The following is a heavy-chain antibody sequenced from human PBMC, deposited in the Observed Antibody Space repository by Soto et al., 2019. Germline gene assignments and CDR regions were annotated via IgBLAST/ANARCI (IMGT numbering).Heavy chain of an antibody. Sequence: PGGSLRLSCAASGFTFSSYAMHWVRQAPGKGLEWVAVISYDGSNKYYADSVKGRFTISRDNSKNTLYLQMNSLRAEDTAVYYCARGPDKVVVVPAALYSRFDYWGQGTLVT. CDR3: ARGPDKVVVVPAALYSRFDY. V-gene: IGHV3-30-3*01. CDR1: GFTFSSYA. J-gene: IGHJ4*02. CDR2: ISYDGSNK. D-gene: IGHD2-2*01.